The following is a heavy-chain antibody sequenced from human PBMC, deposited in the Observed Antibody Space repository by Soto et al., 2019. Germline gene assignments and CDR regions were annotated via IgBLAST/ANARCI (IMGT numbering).Heavy chain of an antibody. D-gene: IGHD3-16*01. CDR2: IYWDDDK. CDR1: GFSLSTSGVG. CDR3: AHSDSRRFLDS. Sequence: QITLKESGPTLVTPTQTLTLTCTFSGFSLSTSGVGVSWIRQPPGKALEWLAVIYWDDDKRYSPSLKNRLTITKDSSKNQVVHTLTTMDPVDTATYYCAHSDSRRFLDSWGQGTLVTVSS. V-gene: IGHV2-5*02. J-gene: IGHJ4*02.